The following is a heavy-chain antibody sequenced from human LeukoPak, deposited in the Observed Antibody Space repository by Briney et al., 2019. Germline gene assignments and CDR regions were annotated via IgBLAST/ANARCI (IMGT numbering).Heavy chain of an antibody. CDR2: IIPILGIA. D-gene: IGHD5-24*01. CDR3: ASGRDNYYYYGMDV. J-gene: IGHJ6*02. V-gene: IGHV1-69*04. CDR1: GGTFSSYA. Sequence: ASVKVSCEASGGTFSSYAISWVRQAPGQGLEWMGRIIPILGIANYAQKFQGRVTITADKSTSTAYMELSSLRSEDTAVYYCASGRDNYYYYGMDVWGQGTTVTASS.